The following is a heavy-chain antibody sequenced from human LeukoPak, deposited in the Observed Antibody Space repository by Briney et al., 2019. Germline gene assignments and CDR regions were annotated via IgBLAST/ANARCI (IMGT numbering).Heavy chain of an antibody. Sequence: PSETLSLTCTVSGGSISSSSYYWGWIRQPPGKGLEWIGSIYYSGSTYYNPSLKSRVTISVDTSKNQFSLKLSSVTAADTAVYYCARAPEGANYYDSSGYYYHDAFDIWGQGTMVTVSS. CDR2: IYYSGST. V-gene: IGHV4-39*07. CDR1: GGSISSSSYY. D-gene: IGHD3-22*01. J-gene: IGHJ3*02. CDR3: ARAPEGANYYDSSGYYYHDAFDI.